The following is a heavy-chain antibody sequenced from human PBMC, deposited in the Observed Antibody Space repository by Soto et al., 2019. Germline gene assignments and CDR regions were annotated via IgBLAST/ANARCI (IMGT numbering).Heavy chain of an antibody. CDR3: DRDNILGILYGGMDV. V-gene: IGHV4-30-4*01. J-gene: IGHJ6*02. D-gene: IGHD3-3*01. CDR2: IYYSGST. Sequence: LTCTVSGGSISSGDYYWSWIRQPPGKGLEWIGYIYYSGSTYYNPSLKSRVTISVDTSKNQFSLKLSSVTAADTAVYYCDRDNILGILYGGMDVWGQGTTVTVYS. CDR1: GGSISSGDYY.